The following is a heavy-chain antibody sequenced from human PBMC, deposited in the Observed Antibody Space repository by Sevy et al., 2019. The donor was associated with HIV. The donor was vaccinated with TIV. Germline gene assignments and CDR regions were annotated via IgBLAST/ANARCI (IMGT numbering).Heavy chain of an antibody. Sequence: GGSLKLSCAASAFPFSRYWLGWVRRPPGKGLEWGANIKQNGSQKYNVDSGKGRFTISRDNAKNSLYLQMNSLRAEDTAVYYCARDSGNYYFNYWGQGALVTVSS. V-gene: IGHV3-7*01. CDR3: ARDSGNYYFNY. CDR2: IKQNGSQK. CDR1: AFPFSRYW. D-gene: IGHD1-26*01. J-gene: IGHJ4*02.